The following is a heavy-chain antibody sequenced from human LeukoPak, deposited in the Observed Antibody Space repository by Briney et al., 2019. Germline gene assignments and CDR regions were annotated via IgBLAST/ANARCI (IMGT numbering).Heavy chain of an antibody. CDR2: VYGGDSDT. CDR3: ARRHYYNWGSYDF. D-gene: IGHD3-16*01. V-gene: IGHV5-51*01. Sequence: GETLKISCQTSGFMFTTYWIGWVRQMPGKGLEWMGLVYGGDSDTTYSPSFQGQVTISVDKSITTAYLQWSSLKASDTAMYYCARRHYYNWGSYDFWGQGTLVTVSS. CDR1: GFMFTTYW. J-gene: IGHJ4*02.